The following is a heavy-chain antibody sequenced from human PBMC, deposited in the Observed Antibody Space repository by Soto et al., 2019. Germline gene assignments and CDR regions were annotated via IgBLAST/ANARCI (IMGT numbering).Heavy chain of an antibody. CDR1: GFTFSNYN. CDR3: ARWGGSRSGGSCEYYYYYGIDV. Sequence: KPGGSLRLSCAASGFTFSNYNMNWVRQAPGKGLEWVSSISSTGTYTYYADSVTGRFTISRDNAKNSLYLQMNSLRAEDTAVYYCARWGGSRSGGSCEYYYYYGIDVWGQGTTVTVSS. V-gene: IGHV3-21*01. CDR2: ISSTGTYT. J-gene: IGHJ6*02. D-gene: IGHD2-15*01.